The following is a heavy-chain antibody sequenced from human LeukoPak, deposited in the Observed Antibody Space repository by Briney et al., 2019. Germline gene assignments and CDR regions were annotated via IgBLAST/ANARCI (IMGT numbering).Heavy chain of an antibody. CDR2: IIPIFGTA. D-gene: IGHD3-3*01. J-gene: IGHJ4*02. CDR1: GGTFSSYA. V-gene: IGHV1-69*05. CDR3: ARDDFWSGRDY. Sequence: SVKVSCKASGGTFSSYAISWVRQAPGQGLDWMGRIIPIFGTANYAQKFQRRVTITTDESTSTAYMELSSLRSEDTAVYYCARDDFWSGRDYWGQGTLVTVSS.